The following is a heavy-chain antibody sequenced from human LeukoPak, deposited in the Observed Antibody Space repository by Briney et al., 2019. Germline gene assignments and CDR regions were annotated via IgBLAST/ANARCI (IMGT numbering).Heavy chain of an antibody. Sequence: GWPLRLSLAAPGVGFKCCYMSWMHHSPGKGLECVSYISSSGNTIYYADSVKGRFTISRDKDKNSLYLQMNSLGAEDTAVYYCARDQYYYDSSAPPLYWGQGTLVTVSS. CDR2: ISSSGNTI. J-gene: IGHJ4*02. CDR1: GVGFKCCY. D-gene: IGHD3-22*01. CDR3: ARDQYYYDSSAPPLY. V-gene: IGHV3-11*01.